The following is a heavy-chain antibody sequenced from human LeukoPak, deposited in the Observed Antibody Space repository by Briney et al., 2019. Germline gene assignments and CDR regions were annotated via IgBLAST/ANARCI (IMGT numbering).Heavy chain of an antibody. J-gene: IGHJ4*02. CDR2: ISSSSSYI. V-gene: IGHV3-21*01. CDR1: GFTFSSYS. D-gene: IGHD2-2*01. Sequence: GGSLRLSCAASGFTFSSYSMTWVRQAPGKGLEWVSSISSSSSYIYYADSVKGRFTISRDNAKNSLYLQMNSLRAEDTAVYYCARGLVVPAAIHYYFDYWGQGTLVTVSS. CDR3: ARGLVVPAAIHYYFDY.